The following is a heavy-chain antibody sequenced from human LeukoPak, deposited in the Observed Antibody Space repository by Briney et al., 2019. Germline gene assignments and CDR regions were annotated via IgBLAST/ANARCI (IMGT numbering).Heavy chain of an antibody. CDR2: ISGSGNKT. D-gene: IGHD3-10*01. CDR3: AKLKRVGIAPFDD. Sequence: PGGSLRLSCAASAFTFSHFAMSWVRQAPGKGLHWVSTISGSGNKTYDADSVRGRFTISRDNSKNTLYLQMTGLRAEDTAVYYCAKLKRVGIAPFDDWGQGILVTVSS. CDR1: AFTFSHFA. J-gene: IGHJ4*02. V-gene: IGHV3-23*01.